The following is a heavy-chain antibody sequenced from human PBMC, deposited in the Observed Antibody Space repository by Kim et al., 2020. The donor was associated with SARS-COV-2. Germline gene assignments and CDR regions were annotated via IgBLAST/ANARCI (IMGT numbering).Heavy chain of an antibody. J-gene: IGHJ4*02. CDR3: ARDPGGHFDY. V-gene: IGHV1-3*01. Sequence: NTKYSQKFQGRVTITRDTSASTAYMELSSLRSEDTAVYYCARDPGGHFDYWGQGTLVTVSS. CDR2: NT. D-gene: IGHD2-15*01.